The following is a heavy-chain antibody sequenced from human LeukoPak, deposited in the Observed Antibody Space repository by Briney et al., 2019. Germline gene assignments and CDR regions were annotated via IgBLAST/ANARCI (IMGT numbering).Heavy chain of an antibody. J-gene: IGHJ4*02. Sequence: ASVKVSCKASGYTFTGYYMHWVRQAPGQGLEWMGWINPNSGGTNYAQKFQGRVTMTRVTSISTAYMELSRLRSDDTAVYYCARDGISRSDFWSGFIRENYFDYWGQGTLVTVSS. CDR2: INPNSGGT. CDR3: ARDGISRSDFWSGFIRENYFDY. CDR1: GYTFTGYY. D-gene: IGHD3-3*01. V-gene: IGHV1-2*02.